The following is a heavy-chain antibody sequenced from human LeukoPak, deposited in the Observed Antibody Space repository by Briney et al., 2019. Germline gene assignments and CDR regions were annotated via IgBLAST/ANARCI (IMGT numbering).Heavy chain of an antibody. D-gene: IGHD3-9*01. CDR1: GFTFDDYG. J-gene: IGHJ5*02. CDR2: INWNGGST. V-gene: IGHV3-20*04. CDR3: AKDFLRDILTGYRGRCWFDP. Sequence: GGSLRLSCAASGFTFDDYGMSWVRQAPGKGLEWVSGINWNGGSTGYADSVKGRFTISRDNSKNTLYLQMNSLRAEDTAVYYCAKDFLRDILTGYRGRCWFDPWGQGTLVTVSS.